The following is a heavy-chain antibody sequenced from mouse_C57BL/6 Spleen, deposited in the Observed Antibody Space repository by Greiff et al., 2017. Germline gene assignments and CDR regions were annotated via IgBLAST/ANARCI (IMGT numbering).Heavy chain of an antibody. V-gene: IGHV1-55*01. J-gene: IGHJ1*03. CDR3: ARTPTYYDGSSYGYFDV. Sequence: QVQLQQPGAELVKPGASVKMSCKASGYTFTSYWITWVKQRPGQGLEWIGDIYPGSGSTNYNEKFKSKATLTVDTSSSTAYMQLSSLTSEDSAVYYCARTPTYYDGSSYGYFDVWGTGTTVTVSS. CDR2: IYPGSGST. CDR1: GYTFTSYW. D-gene: IGHD1-1*01.